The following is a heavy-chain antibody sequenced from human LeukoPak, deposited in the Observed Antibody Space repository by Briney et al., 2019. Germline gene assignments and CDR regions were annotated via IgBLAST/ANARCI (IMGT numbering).Heavy chain of an antibody. D-gene: IGHD4-17*01. CDR3: VKVGSTVTRGDFDY. Sequence: GGSLRLSCSGSGFTFSTYAMHWVRQAPGKGLEYVSGISNNGGSTNYADSVKGRFTISRDNSKNTLYLQMSSLRAEDTAVYYCVKVGSTVTRGDFDYWAREPWSPSPQ. CDR1: GFTFSTYA. V-gene: IGHV3-64D*06. J-gene: IGHJ4*02. CDR2: ISNNGGST.